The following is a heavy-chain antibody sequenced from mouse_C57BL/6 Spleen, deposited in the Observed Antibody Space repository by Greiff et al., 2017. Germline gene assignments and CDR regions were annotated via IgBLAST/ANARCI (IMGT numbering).Heavy chain of an antibody. CDR1: GYTFTGYW. CDR3: ARRTGPSAWFAY. Sequence: QVQLQQSGAELMKPGASVKLSCKATGYTFTGYWIEWVKQRPGHGLEWIGEILPGSGSTTYNEKFKGKATFTADTSSNTAYMQLSSLTTEDSAIYYCARRTGPSAWFAYWGQGTLVTVSA. CDR2: ILPGSGST. V-gene: IGHV1-9*01. D-gene: IGHD4-1*01. J-gene: IGHJ3*01.